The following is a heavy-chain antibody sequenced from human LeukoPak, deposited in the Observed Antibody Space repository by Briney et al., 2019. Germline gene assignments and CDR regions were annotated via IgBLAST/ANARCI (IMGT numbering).Heavy chain of an antibody. J-gene: IGHJ4*02. CDR1: GFTFSSYS. Sequence: GGSLRLSCTASGFTFSSYSMNWVRQAPGEGLEWVSSIISSGTYMYYADSVKGRFTISRDNAKNSLYLQMNSLRAEDTAVYYCARHYYDSSGYYSCDYWGQGTLVTVSS. CDR2: IISSGTYM. D-gene: IGHD3-22*01. V-gene: IGHV3-21*06. CDR3: ARHYYDSSGYYSCDY.